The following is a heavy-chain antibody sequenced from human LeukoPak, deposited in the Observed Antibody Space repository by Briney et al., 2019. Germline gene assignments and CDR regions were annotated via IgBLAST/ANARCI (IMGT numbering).Heavy chain of an antibody. CDR2: ISSSGSTI. V-gene: IGHV3-11*01. Sequence: GESLRLSCAASGFTFVSYAMSWIRQAPGKGLEWVSYISSSGSTIYYADSVKGRFTISRDNAKNSLYLQMNSLRAEDTAVYYCARTGPLIAAHPDYWGQGTLVTVSS. J-gene: IGHJ4*02. CDR1: GFTFVSYA. CDR3: ARTGPLIAAHPDY. D-gene: IGHD6-13*01.